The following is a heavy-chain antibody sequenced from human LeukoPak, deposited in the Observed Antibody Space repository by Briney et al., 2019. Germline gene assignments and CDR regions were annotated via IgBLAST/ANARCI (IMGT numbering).Heavy chain of an antibody. V-gene: IGHV3-7*05. CDR1: GFTFSNYC. Sequence: GGSPRLSCAASGFTFSNYCMSWVRQAPGKGLEWVGNIKQDGSEKYYVDSVKGRFTVSRDNAKNSLYLQMNSLRAEDTAVYYCARTSMVREKYAFDIWGQGTMVTVSS. CDR3: ARTSMVREKYAFDI. CDR2: IKQDGSEK. J-gene: IGHJ3*02. D-gene: IGHD3-10*01.